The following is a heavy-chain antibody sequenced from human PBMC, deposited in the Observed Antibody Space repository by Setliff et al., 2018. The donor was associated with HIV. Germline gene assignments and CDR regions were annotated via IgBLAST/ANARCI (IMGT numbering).Heavy chain of an antibody. CDR3: AKYSGFRIDY. D-gene: IGHD6-19*01. J-gene: IGHJ4*02. CDR1: GFTFSSYA. V-gene: IGHV3-23*01. CDR2: ISGSGGST. Sequence: PGGSLRLSCAASGFTFSSYAMSWVRQAPGKGLEWVSAISGSGGSTYYADSVKGRFTISRDNSKNTLYLQIDSLRAEDTAVYYCAKYSGFRIDYWGQGTLVTVSS.